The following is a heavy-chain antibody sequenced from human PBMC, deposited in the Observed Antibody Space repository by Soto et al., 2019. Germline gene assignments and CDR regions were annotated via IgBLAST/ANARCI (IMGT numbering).Heavy chain of an antibody. V-gene: IGHV1-2*02. CDR2: INPKTAAT. Sequence: QVQLVQSGAEVKKSGASVKVSCKASGYTFSDYFIQWLRQAPGQGLEWVAWINPKTAATNYAKKFQDGVTLTSVPSFSTAYLELTRLRPDDTAVYYCARIKWGLDYYSGMDVWGQGTAVTGSS. CDR3: ARIKWGLDYYSGMDV. D-gene: IGHD1-26*01. CDR1: GYTFSDYF. J-gene: IGHJ6*02.